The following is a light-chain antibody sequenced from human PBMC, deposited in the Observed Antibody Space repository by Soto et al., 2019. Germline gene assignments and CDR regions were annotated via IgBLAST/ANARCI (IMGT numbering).Light chain of an antibody. CDR1: QSIGGF. V-gene: IGKV1-39*01. CDR2: AAS. J-gene: IGKJ4*01. Sequence: DIQMTQSPSSLSVFVGDRVTITLRASQSIGGFLNWYQQKLGKAPKLLIYAASSLQSGVPSRFSGSGSGTDFTLTISSLQPEDVATYYCQKCKVAPFTFGGGTKVDIK. CDR3: QKCKVAPFT.